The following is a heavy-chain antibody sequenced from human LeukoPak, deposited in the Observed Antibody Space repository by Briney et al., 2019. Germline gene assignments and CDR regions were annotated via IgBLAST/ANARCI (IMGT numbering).Heavy chain of an antibody. CDR1: GGSISSGSYY. V-gene: IGHV4-61*02. CDR2: IYTSGST. CDR3: ARDAGDYYYYYYMDV. Sequence: SETLSLTCTVSGGSISSGSYYWSWIRQPAGKGLEWIGRIYTSGSTNYNPFLKSRVTISVDTSKNQFSLKLSSVTAADTAVYYCARDAGDYYYYYYMDVWGKGTTVTISS. J-gene: IGHJ6*03. D-gene: IGHD3-10*01.